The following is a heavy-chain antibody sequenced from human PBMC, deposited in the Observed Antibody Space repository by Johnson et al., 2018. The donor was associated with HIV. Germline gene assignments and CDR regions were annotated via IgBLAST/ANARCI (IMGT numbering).Heavy chain of an antibody. Sequence: QVQLVESGGGLVKPGGSLRLSCAASGITFSDYYMSWIRQAPGKGLEWVAFIRYDGSNKYYADSVKGRFTISRDNSKNTLYLQMNSLRAEDTAVYYCARDIVGAPDAFDIWGQGTMVTVSS. V-gene: IGHV3-30*02. CDR3: ARDIVGAPDAFDI. CDR2: IRYDGSNK. J-gene: IGHJ3*02. D-gene: IGHD1-26*01. CDR1: GITFSDYY.